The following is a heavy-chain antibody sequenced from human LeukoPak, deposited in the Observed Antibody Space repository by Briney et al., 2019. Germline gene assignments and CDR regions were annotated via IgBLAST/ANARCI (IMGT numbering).Heavy chain of an antibody. CDR3: TKLSLSGRSQSADY. Sequence: GGSLRLSCVASGLTFNSHSMSWVRQAPGMGLEWVSVISTNGDVTFYADSVKGRFTISRDNSKNTLFLQMNSLRAEDTAVYYCTKLSLSGRSQSADYWGQGTLVTVSS. CDR1: GLTFNSHS. V-gene: IGHV3-23*01. J-gene: IGHJ4*02. D-gene: IGHD3-10*01. CDR2: ISTNGDVT.